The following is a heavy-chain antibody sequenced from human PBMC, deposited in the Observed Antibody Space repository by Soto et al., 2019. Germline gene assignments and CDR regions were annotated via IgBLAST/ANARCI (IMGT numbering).Heavy chain of an antibody. Sequence: EVQLLESGGGLVQPGGSLRLSCAASGFIFSTYAMNWVRQAPGNGLEWVSAISGSGGSIHYADSVKGRFTISRDNSKNTLYLHMNSLRDEDTAVYHCVKGYWKGDVWGQGTTVTVSS. D-gene: IGHD1-1*01. J-gene: IGHJ6*02. V-gene: IGHV3-23*01. CDR2: ISGSGGSI. CDR3: VKGYWKGDV. CDR1: GFIFSTYA.